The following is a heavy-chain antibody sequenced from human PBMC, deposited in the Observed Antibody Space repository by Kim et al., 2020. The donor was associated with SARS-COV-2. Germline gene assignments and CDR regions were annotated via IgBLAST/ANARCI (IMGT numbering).Heavy chain of an antibody. CDR2: IYYSGST. CDR1: GGSISSYY. J-gene: IGHJ6*02. V-gene: IGHV4-59*08. D-gene: IGHD2-2*01. CDR3: ARHSGEACSSTSCCFPYYYSIDL. Sequence: SETLSLTCTVSGGSISSYYWSWIRQLPGKGLEWIGYIYYSGSTNYNSSLKSRVTISVDTSNNQFSLKLSSVTAADTAVYYCARHSGEACSSTSCCFPYYYSIDLAGQATTVAVSS.